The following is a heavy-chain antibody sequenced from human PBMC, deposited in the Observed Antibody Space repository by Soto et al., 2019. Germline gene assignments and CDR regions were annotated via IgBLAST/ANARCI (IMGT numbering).Heavy chain of an antibody. CDR1: AFTFSSYY. Sequence: GGSLRLSCTASAFTFSSYYMSCVRQAPGKGLEWVANINQDGSAKSYGDSVRGRFTISRDNSKNTLSLQMNSLSAEDTAVYFCAKETIGYCDGVSCRNYHYMDVWGKGTTVTVSS. V-gene: IGHV3-7*03. CDR3: AKETIGYCDGVSCRNYHYMDV. D-gene: IGHD2-15*01. CDR2: INQDGSAK. J-gene: IGHJ6*03.